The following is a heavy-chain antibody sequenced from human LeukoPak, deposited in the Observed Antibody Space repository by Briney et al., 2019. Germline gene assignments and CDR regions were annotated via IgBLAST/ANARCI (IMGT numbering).Heavy chain of an antibody. CDR3: ATVPLALVYGMDV. D-gene: IGHD6-6*01. Sequence: ASVKVSCRVSGYTLTELSMHWVRQAPGKGLEWMGGFDPEDGETIYAQKFQGRVTMTEDTSTDTACMELSSLRSEDTAVYYCATVPLALVYGMDVWGQGTTVTVSS. CDR2: FDPEDGET. J-gene: IGHJ6*02. CDR1: GYTLTELS. V-gene: IGHV1-24*01.